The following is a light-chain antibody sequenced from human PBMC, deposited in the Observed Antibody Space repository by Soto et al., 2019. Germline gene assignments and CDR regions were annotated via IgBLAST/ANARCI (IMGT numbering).Light chain of an antibody. V-gene: IGKV3-15*01. J-gene: IGKJ2*02. CDR3: HQYNNWPRT. CDR2: GAS. Sequence: EIVMTQSPATLSVSPGEGATLSCRARQSVSGNLAWYQQKLGQAPRLLIYGASTRATGIPARFSGSGSGTEFTLTISSLQSEDFAVYYCHQYNNWPRTFGQGTKLEIK. CDR1: QSVSGN.